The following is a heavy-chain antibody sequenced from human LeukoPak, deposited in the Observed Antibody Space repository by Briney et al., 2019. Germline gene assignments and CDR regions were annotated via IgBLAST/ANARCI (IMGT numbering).Heavy chain of an antibody. CDR1: GGSISSYY. Sequence: PSETLSLTCTVSGGSISSYYWSWIRQPPGKGLEWIGYIYYSGSTNYNPSLKSRVTISLDTSKNQFSLRLSSVTAADTAVYYCARDSDETSGYYHGHFDYWGQGTLVTVSS. D-gene: IGHD3-22*01. CDR3: ARDSDETSGYYHGHFDY. V-gene: IGHV4-4*08. CDR2: IYYSGST. J-gene: IGHJ4*02.